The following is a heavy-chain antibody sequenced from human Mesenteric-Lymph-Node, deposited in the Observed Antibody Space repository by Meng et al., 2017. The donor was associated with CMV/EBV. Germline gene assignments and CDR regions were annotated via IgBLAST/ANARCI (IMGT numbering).Heavy chain of an antibody. J-gene: IGHJ5*02. CDR3: AKEGVVVPSTVLWFDP. CDR1: GFTFIHYE. Sequence: GGSLRLSCAASGFTFIHYEMDWVRQAPGKGLEWISYISSAGETAHYADSVKGRFTISRDNAKNSVYLQMNTLRAEDTAVYYCAKEGVVVPSTVLWFDPRGQGALVTVSS. CDR2: ISSAGETA. V-gene: IGHV3-48*03. D-gene: IGHD2-2*01.